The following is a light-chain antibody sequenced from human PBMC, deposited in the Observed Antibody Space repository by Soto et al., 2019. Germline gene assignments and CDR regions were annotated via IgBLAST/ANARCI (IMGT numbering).Light chain of an antibody. CDR3: SSYAGSNNFV. CDR2: EVT. CDR1: SSDVGYYDY. V-gene: IGLV2-8*01. Sequence: QSVLTQPPSASGFPGQSVTISCTGTSSDVGYYDYVSWYQQHPGKAPKLVIYEVTKRPSGVPDRVSASKSGNTASLTVSGLRAEVEAAYYCSSYAGSNNFVFGSGTKVTVL. J-gene: IGLJ1*01.